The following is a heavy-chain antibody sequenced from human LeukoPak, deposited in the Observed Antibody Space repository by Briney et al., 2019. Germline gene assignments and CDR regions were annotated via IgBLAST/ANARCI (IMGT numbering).Heavy chain of an antibody. CDR1: GGTFSSYA. CDR3: ARGPPLRFLEWLNGFDP. CDR2: IIPIFGTA. D-gene: IGHD3-3*01. Sequence: GASVKVSCKASGGTFSSYAISWVRQAPGQGLEWMGGIIPIFGTANYAQKFQGRVTITTDESTSTAYMELSRLRSDDTAVYYCARGPPLRFLEWLNGFDPWGQGTLVTVSS. J-gene: IGHJ5*02. V-gene: IGHV1-69*05.